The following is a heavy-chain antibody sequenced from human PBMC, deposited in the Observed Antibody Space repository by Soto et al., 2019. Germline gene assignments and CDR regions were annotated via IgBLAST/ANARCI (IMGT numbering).Heavy chain of an antibody. CDR3: VRLLFV. V-gene: IGHV4-61*01. J-gene: IGHJ4*02. Sequence: PSETLSLTCNVSGASVSSGSHYWSWIRQPPGKGLEWIGHIYFSGSTKYNPSLKSRVTISVDMSKNQFSLRVISVTAADTAVYYCVRLLFVWGQGTPVTVSS. CDR2: IYFSGST. CDR1: GASVSSGSHY. D-gene: IGHD3-16*01.